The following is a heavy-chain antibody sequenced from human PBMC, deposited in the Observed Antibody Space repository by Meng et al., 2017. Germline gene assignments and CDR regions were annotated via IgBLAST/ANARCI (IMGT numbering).Heavy chain of an antibody. CDR1: GYTFTSYY. CDR3: ARGYLPYDSSGYYFDY. J-gene: IGHJ4*02. V-gene: IGHV1-46*01. Sequence: QWQLVRYGAEGKKPGASVKVSCKASGYTFTSYYMHWVRQAPGQGLEWMGIINPSGGSTSYAQKFQGRVTMTRDTSTSTVYMELSSLRSEDTAVYYCARGYLPYDSSGYYFDYWGQGTLVTVSS. CDR2: INPSGGST. D-gene: IGHD3-22*01.